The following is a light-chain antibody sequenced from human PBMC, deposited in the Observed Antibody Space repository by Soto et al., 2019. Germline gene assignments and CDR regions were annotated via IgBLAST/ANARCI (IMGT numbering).Light chain of an antibody. CDR3: QQSSNWPRT. CDR1: QFISNS. CDR2: GAS. V-gene: IGKV3-15*01. Sequence: EIVMTQSPATLSVSPGERVTLSCRASQFISNSLAWYQQRPGQPPRLLIYGASTRAAGISARFGGSGSGTEFTLTISSLQSEDFAVYYCQQSSNWPRTFGQGTKVDIK. J-gene: IGKJ1*01.